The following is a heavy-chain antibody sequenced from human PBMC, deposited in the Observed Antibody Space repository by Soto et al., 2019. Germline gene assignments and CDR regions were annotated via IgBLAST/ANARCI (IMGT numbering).Heavy chain of an antibody. CDR3: ARGWQQLETNWFDP. J-gene: IGHJ5*02. CDR1: GGSISSSSYF. Sequence: SETLSLTCTVSGGSISSSSYFWGWIRQPPGKGLEWIGSMYYSGSTYYNPSLKSRVTISVDTSKNQFSLKLSSVTAADTAVYYCARGWQQLETNWFDPWGQGTLVTVSS. CDR2: MYYSGST. D-gene: IGHD6-13*01. V-gene: IGHV4-39*07.